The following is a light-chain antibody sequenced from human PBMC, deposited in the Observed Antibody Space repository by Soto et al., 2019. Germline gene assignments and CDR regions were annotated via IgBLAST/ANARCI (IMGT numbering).Light chain of an antibody. J-gene: IGKJ4*01. CDR3: QQRKKWPPLT. Sequence: VITQSASTLSVSPGERATLSCRASQSVSSNLAWYQQKPGQAPRLLIYGASTRATGIPARFSGSGSGTEFTLTISSLQSEDFAVYYCQQRKKWPPLTFGGGTKVDIK. CDR2: GAS. CDR1: QSVSSN. V-gene: IGKV3-15*01.